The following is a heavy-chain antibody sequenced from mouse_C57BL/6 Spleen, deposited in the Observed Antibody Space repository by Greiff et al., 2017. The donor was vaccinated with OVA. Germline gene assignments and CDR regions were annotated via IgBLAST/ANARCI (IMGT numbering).Heavy chain of an antibody. CDR3: ARTYYYGSRAMDY. D-gene: IGHD1-1*01. Sequence: QVQLQQPGAELVRPGSSVKLSCKASGYTFTSYWMHWVKQRPIQGLEWIGNIDPSDSEPHYNQKFKDKATLTVDKSSSTAYMQLSSLTSEDSAVYYGARTYYYGSRAMDYWGQGTSVTVSS. CDR1: GYTFTSYW. V-gene: IGHV1-52*01. J-gene: IGHJ4*01. CDR2: IDPSDSEP.